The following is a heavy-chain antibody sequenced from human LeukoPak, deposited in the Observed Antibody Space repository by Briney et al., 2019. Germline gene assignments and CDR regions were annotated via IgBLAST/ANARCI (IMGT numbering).Heavy chain of an antibody. D-gene: IGHD3-3*01. Sequence: GGSLRLSCTASGHTSDDYTVTWVRQAPGKGLEWVGFITRKSYGGTTEYVASVKGRFTISRDDSKSIAYLEMSSLKTEDTGVYYCSHSGKYDFWSGTFWGQGTLVIVSS. J-gene: IGHJ4*02. CDR3: SHSGKYDFWSGTF. CDR2: ITRKSYGGTT. CDR1: GHTSDDYT. V-gene: IGHV3-49*04.